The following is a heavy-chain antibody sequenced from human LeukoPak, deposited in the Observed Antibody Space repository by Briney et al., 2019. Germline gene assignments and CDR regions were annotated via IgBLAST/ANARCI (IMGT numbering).Heavy chain of an antibody. CDR2: ISSSSSYI. V-gene: IGHV3-21*01. J-gene: IGHJ3*02. CDR1: GFTFSSYS. Sequence: GGSLRLSCAASGFTFSSYSMNWVRQAPGKGLEWVSSISSSSSYIYYADSVKGRFTISRDNAKNSLYLQTNSLRAEDTAVYYCARDKEDIVGATSLLYDAFDIWGQGTMVTVSS. CDR3: ARDKEDIVGATSLLYDAFDI. D-gene: IGHD1-26*01.